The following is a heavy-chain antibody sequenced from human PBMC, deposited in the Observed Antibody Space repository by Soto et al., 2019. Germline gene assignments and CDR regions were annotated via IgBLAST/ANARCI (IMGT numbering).Heavy chain of an antibody. J-gene: IGHJ6*02. CDR3: ANALPTLVSRVYYYYGMDV. V-gene: IGHV1-69*01. CDR1: GGIFSSYA. D-gene: IGHD6-13*01. Sequence: QVQLVQSGAEVKKPGSSVKVSCKASGGIFSSYAVSWVRQAPGQGLEWMGGIIPIFGTPNYAQKFQGRVTITADASTATAYMELSSLRSDDTAVYYCANALPTLVSRVYYYYGMDVWGQGTTVTVSS. CDR2: IIPIFGTP.